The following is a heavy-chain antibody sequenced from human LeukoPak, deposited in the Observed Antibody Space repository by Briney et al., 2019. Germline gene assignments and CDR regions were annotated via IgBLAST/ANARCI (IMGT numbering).Heavy chain of an antibody. CDR2: ISGSGGST. V-gene: IGHV3-23*01. Sequence: GGSLRLSCAASGFTFSSYEMNWVRQAPGKGLEWVSAISGSGGSTYYADSVKGRFTISRDNSKNTLYLQMNSLRAEDTAVYYCAKGKDDSSGWYFFYWGQGTLVTVSS. J-gene: IGHJ4*02. CDR1: GFTFSSYE. D-gene: IGHD6-19*01. CDR3: AKGKDDSSGWYFFY.